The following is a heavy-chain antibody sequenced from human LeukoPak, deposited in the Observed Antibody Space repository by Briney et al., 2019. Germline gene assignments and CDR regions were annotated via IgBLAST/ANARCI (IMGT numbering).Heavy chain of an antibody. Sequence: GGSLRLSCAASGFIFSDFYMSWIRQVPGKGLEWVSYTSSSGGATYYAGFVKGRFTISRDNSKNTLYLQMNSLRAEDTAVYYCAKEVPYYGLLWGQGTLVTVSS. CDR3: AKEVPYYGLL. CDR2: TSSSGGAT. D-gene: IGHD3-10*01. J-gene: IGHJ4*02. V-gene: IGHV3-11*01. CDR1: GFIFSDFY.